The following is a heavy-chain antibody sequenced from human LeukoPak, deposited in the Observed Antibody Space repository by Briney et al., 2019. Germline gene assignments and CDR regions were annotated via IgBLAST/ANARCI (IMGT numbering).Heavy chain of an antibody. CDR3: AREVVLTAISVFDY. CDR2: INSDGSNT. CDR1: GFIFSSCW. D-gene: IGHD2-21*02. J-gene: IGHJ4*02. Sequence: GGSLRLSCAASGFIFSSCWIHWVRHVPGKGLVWVLRINSDGSNTIYADSVKGRFTISRDNADNTVFLQMNSLRAEDTAVYYCAREVVLTAISVFDYWGQGTLVTVSS. V-gene: IGHV3-74*01.